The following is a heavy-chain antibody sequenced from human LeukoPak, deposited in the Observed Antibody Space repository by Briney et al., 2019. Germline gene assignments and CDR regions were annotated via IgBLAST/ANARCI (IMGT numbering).Heavy chain of an antibody. D-gene: IGHD3-3*01. Sequence: SETLSLTCTVSGDSFTSVTDYWNWLRQPPGKGLEWIGYFYYSGSTNYNPSLKSRVTISVDTSKNQFSLKLTSVTAADTAVYYCARIMKGDFWIGDSYFDYYYMDVWGKGTTVTVSS. V-gene: IGHV4-61*01. CDR3: ARIMKGDFWIGDSYFDYYYMDV. CDR1: GDSFTSVTDY. CDR2: FYYSGST. J-gene: IGHJ6*03.